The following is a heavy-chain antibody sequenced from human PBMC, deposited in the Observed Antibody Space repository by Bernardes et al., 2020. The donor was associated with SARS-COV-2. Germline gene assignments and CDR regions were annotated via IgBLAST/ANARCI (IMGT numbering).Heavy chain of an antibody. CDR1: GGSFSGYY. Sequence: SETLSLTCAVYGGSFSGYYWSWIRQPPGKGLEWIGEINHSGSTNYNPSLKSRVTISVDTSKNQFSLKLSSVTAADTAVYYCARVPPSSWTIFGVVIRGYFDYWGQGTLVTVSS. CDR3: ARVPPSSWTIFGVVIRGYFDY. J-gene: IGHJ4*02. D-gene: IGHD3-3*01. V-gene: IGHV4-34*01. CDR2: INHSGST.